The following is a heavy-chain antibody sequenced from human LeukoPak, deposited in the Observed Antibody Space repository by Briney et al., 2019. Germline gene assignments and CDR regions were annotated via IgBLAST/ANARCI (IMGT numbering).Heavy chain of an antibody. CDR3: ARETSQKGAHYMDV. CDR2: IYYSGST. D-gene: IGHD3-16*01. J-gene: IGHJ6*03. CDR1: GDSISTYY. Sequence: SETLSLTCTVSGDSISTYYCSWIRQPPGKGLEWTGYIYYSGSTNYNPSLKSRVTISIATSKNQCSLKLNSVTAADTAVYYCARETSQKGAHYMDVWGKGTTVTISS. V-gene: IGHV4-59*01.